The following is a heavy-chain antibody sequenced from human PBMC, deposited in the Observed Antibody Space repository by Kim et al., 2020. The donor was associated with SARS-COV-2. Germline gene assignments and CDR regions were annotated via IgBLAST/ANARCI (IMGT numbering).Heavy chain of an antibody. Sequence: SETLSLTCAVYGGSFSGYYWSWIRQPPGKGLEWIGEINHSGSTNYNPSLKSRVTISVDTSKNQFSLKLSSVTAADTAVYYCARALVVPAAMLGDAYYYYGMDVWGQGTTVTVSS. V-gene: IGHV4-34*01. J-gene: IGHJ6*02. CDR3: ARALVVPAAMLGDAYYYYGMDV. D-gene: IGHD2-2*01. CDR1: GGSFSGYY. CDR2: INHSGST.